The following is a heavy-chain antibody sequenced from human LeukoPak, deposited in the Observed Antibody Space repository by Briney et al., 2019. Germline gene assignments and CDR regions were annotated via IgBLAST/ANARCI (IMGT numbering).Heavy chain of an antibody. D-gene: IGHD4-11*01. J-gene: IGHJ5*02. CDR1: GCTLPTFV. V-gene: IGHV1-18*01. CDR3: ARSYCSSYSCGNNWFDP. CDR2: ITAHNGYT. Sequence: ASVKVSCKASGCTLPTFVISWLGQAPRQGPEWMGWITAHNGYTKPPQKFQGRVIMTADTSTTTAYLEVRSLTSNDTAVYFCARSYCSSYSCGNNWFDPWGQGTLVTVSS.